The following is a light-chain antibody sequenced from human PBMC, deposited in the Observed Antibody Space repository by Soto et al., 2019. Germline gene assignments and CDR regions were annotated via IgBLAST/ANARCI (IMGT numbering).Light chain of an antibody. CDR3: QQYGSSSYT. Sequence: EIVLTQSPGTLSLSPGERATLSCRASQSVSSSYLAWYQQNPGQAPRLLIYGASSRATGIPDRFSGSGSGTDFTLTISRLEPEDLAVYFCQQYGSSSYTFGQGNKLEIK. CDR2: GAS. CDR1: QSVSSSY. V-gene: IGKV3-20*01. J-gene: IGKJ2*01.